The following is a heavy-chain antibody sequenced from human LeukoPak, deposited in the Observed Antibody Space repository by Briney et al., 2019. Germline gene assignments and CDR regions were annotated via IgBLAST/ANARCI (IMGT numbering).Heavy chain of an antibody. D-gene: IGHD5-24*01. CDR3: TRDLVWLQLEY. CDR2: IDKDGTET. J-gene: IGHJ4*02. V-gene: IGHV3-7*01. Sequence: GGSLRLSCAASGFAFPTYWMVWVRQAPGKGLEWVASIDKDGTETAYGDSVKGRFTISRDNVRYSLYLQMNSQRVEDTAVYYCTRDLVWLQLEYWGQGALVTVSS. CDR1: GFAFPTYW.